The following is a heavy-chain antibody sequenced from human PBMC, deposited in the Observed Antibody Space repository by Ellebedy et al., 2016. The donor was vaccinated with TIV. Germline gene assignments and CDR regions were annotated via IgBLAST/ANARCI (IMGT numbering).Heavy chain of an antibody. CDR2: ISSSSTYT. CDR3: ARDSTNCGGDCNADCFYGMDV. Sequence: GGSLRLSCAASGFTFSDYFMSWIRQAPGKGLERVSYISSSSTYTNYADSVKGRFTISRDTSKNTLSLQMNSLRAEDTAVYYCARDSTNCGGDCNADCFYGMDVWGQGTTVTVSS. J-gene: IGHJ6*02. CDR1: GFTFSDYF. V-gene: IGHV3-11*06. D-gene: IGHD2-21*02.